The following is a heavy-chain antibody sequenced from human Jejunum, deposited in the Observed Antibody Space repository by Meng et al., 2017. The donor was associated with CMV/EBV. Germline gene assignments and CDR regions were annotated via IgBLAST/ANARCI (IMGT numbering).Heavy chain of an antibody. CDR3: ARDNDGSSHYSQFDY. J-gene: IGHJ4*02. Sequence: SGFRLNSYGIHWVRQFPGKGLEWVAVLWYDGSRKYFADSVQGRFSISRDDSKNTVYLQMNSLRAEDTAVYYCARDNDGSSHYSQFDYWGQGTLVTVSS. V-gene: IGHV3-33*01. CDR2: LWYDGSRK. CDR1: GFRLNSYG. D-gene: IGHD3-22*01.